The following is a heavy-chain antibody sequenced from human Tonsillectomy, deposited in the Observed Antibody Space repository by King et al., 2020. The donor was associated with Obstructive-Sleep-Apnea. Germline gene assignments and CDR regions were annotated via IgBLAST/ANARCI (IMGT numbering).Heavy chain of an antibody. CDR2: ISNSGGST. CDR1: GFTFSNHA. J-gene: IGHJ4*02. D-gene: IGHD6-19*01. CDR3: AKFPIAVGGTWAFDH. V-gene: IGHV3-23*04. Sequence: EVQLVESGGGFVQPGGSLRLSCIASGFTFSNHAMGWVRQAPGKGPEWVSAISNSGGSTYYSDSVKGRFTISRDNSKNTLYLQMNSLRAEDRALYYCAKFPIAVGGTWAFDHWGQGTLVSVSS.